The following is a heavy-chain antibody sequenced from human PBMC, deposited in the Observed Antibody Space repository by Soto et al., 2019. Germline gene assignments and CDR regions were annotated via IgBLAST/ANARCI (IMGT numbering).Heavy chain of an antibody. CDR1: GFTFSSYG. Sequence: QVQLVESGGGVVQPGGSLRLSCAASGFTFSSYGMHWVRQAPGKGLEWVAVIWYDGSNKYYADSVKGRFTISRDNSKNPLYLQMNSLRAEDTAVYYCARDGDCSSTSCPPSAYYYYGMDVWGQGTTVTVSS. CDR3: ARDGDCSSTSCPPSAYYYYGMDV. CDR2: IWYDGSNK. V-gene: IGHV3-33*01. J-gene: IGHJ6*02. D-gene: IGHD2-2*01.